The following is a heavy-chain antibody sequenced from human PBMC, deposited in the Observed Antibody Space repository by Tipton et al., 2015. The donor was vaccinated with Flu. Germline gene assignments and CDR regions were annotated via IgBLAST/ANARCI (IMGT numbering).Heavy chain of an antibody. CDR1: GGSITSSTDY. CDR3: ARDYGDLNWFDP. Sequence: TLSLTCTVSGGSITSSTDYWSWIRQPAGKGLEWIGRIYTSGSTNYNPSLKSRVTISVDTSKKQFPLKLTSVTAADTAVYYCARDYGDLNWFDPWGQGTLVTVSS. CDR2: IYTSGST. D-gene: IGHD3-10*01. V-gene: IGHV4-61*02. J-gene: IGHJ5*02.